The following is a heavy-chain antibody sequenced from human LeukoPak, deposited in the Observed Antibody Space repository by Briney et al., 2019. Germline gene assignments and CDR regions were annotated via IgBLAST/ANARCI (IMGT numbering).Heavy chain of an antibody. D-gene: IGHD3-9*01. CDR3: AREAWDYDILTGYYRAKKGWFDP. CDR2: INPSGGST. Sequence: GASVKVSCKASGYTFTSYYMHWVRQAPGRGLEWMGIINPSGGSTSYAQKFQGRVTMTRDTSTSTVYMELSSLRSEDTAVYYCAREAWDYDILTGYYRAKKGWFDPWGQGTLVTVSS. V-gene: IGHV1-46*03. CDR1: GYTFTSYY. J-gene: IGHJ5*02.